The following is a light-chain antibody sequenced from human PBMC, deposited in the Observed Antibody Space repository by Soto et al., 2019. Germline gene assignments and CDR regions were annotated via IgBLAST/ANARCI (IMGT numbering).Light chain of an antibody. Sequence: QSVLTQPPSASGSPGQSVTISCTGTSSDVGGYNYVSWYQQHPGKAPKLMIYEVSKRPSGVPDRFSGSKSGNTASLTVSGRQAEDEADYYCSSYAGSTWVFGGGTKLTVL. J-gene: IGLJ3*02. CDR3: SSYAGSTWV. CDR2: EVS. CDR1: SSDVGGYNY. V-gene: IGLV2-8*01.